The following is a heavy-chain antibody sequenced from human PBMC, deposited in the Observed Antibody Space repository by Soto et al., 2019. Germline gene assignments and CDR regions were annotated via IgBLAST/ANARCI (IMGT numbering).Heavy chain of an antibody. CDR1: GGTFSSYP. D-gene: IGHD2-8*02. J-gene: IGHJ6*02. V-gene: IGHV1-69*13. CDR3: ARVGYVTNYGMDV. Sequence: SVKVSCKASGGTFSSYPLNWVRQAPGQGLEWMGGIIPFFGTSNYGQKFQGRVTITADESTSTAYMELRSLRSEDTAVYYCARVGYVTNYGMDVWGQGTTVTVSS. CDR2: IIPFFGTS.